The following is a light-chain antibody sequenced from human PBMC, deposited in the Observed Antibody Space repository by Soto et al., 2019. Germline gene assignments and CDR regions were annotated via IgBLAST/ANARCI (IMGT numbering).Light chain of an antibody. CDR3: HQYGHSPQT. V-gene: IGKV3-20*01. J-gene: IGKJ1*01. Sequence: EIVLAQSPGTLSLSPGGRSTLSCGASQRVSTANFAWYQQKPGQAPRLLIYGASSRPTGIPDRFSGTGSGTVFTLTINILEPDDFAVYYCHQYGHSPQTFGQGTKVDIK. CDR2: GAS. CDR1: QRVSTAN.